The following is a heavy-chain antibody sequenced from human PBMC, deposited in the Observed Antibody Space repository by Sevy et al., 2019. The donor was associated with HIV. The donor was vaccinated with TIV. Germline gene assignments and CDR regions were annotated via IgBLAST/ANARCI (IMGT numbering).Heavy chain of an antibody. D-gene: IGHD3-22*01. Sequence: GGSLRLSCAASGFTFNTYAMSWVRQAPGKGLNWVSGITGSGGSTYYADSVKGRLTISRDNSKNTLYLQMNSLIADDMAVYYCDKERPENMYDSNAAFDIWGQGTKATAS. CDR2: ITGSGGST. CDR1: GFTFNTYA. J-gene: IGHJ3*02. V-gene: IGHV3-23*01. CDR3: DKERPENMYDSNAAFDI.